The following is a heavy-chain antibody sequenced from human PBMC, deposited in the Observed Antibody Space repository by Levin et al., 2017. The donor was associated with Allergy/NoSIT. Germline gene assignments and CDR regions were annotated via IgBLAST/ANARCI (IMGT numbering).Heavy chain of an antibody. CDR3: ARDPLTSHHTRFDY. CDR2: ISSSSSYI. Sequence: GASVKVSCAASGFAFSTYSMNWVRQAPGKGLEWVSSISSSSSYIYYAGSVKGRFTISRDNAKDSLFLQMNSLRAEDTAVYYCARDPLTSHHTRFDYWGQGTLVTVSS. J-gene: IGHJ4*02. CDR1: GFAFSTYS. V-gene: IGHV3-21*01. D-gene: IGHD3-9*01.